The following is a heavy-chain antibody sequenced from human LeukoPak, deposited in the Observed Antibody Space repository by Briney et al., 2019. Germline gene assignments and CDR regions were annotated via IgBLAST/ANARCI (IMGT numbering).Heavy chain of an antibody. J-gene: IGHJ3*02. CDR3: ARLPPGPLDAFDI. CDR1: GGSISSYY. V-gene: IGHV4-59*01. Sequence: SETLSLTCTVSGGSISSYYWSWIRQPPGKGLEWIGDIYYSGSTNYNPSLKSRVTISVATSKNQFSLKLSSVPAAETAVYYCARLPPGPLDAFDIWGQGTMVTVSS. CDR2: IYYSGST.